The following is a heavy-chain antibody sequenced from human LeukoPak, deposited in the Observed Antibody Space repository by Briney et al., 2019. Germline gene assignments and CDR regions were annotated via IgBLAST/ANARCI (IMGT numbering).Heavy chain of an antibody. CDR2: ISSSSSYI. D-gene: IGHD6-13*01. Sequence: GGSLRLSCAASGFTFSSYSMNWVRQAPGKGLEWVSSISSSSSYIYYADSVKGRFTISRDNAKNSLYLQMNSLRAEDTAVYYCARDMPGYSSGWYSGGGWFDPWGQGTLVTVSS. CDR3: ARDMPGYSSGWYSGGGWFDP. J-gene: IGHJ5*02. CDR1: GFTFSSYS. V-gene: IGHV3-21*01.